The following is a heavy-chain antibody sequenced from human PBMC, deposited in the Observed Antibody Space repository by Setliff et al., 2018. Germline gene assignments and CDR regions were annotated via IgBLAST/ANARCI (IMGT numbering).Heavy chain of an antibody. CDR1: GGSISSSSYY. J-gene: IGHJ4*02. Sequence: LTCTVSGGSISSSSYYWGWIRQPPGKGLEWIGSIYYSGSTYYNPSLKSRVTISVDTSKNQFSLNLTSVTAADTAVYYCARASVVHAIAVGYWGQGTLVTVSS. V-gene: IGHV4-39*01. CDR2: IYYSGST. D-gene: IGHD2-15*01. CDR3: ARASVVHAIAVGY.